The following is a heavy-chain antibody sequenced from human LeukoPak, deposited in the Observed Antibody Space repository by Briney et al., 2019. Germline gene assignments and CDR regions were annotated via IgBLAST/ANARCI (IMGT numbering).Heavy chain of an antibody. Sequence: SVKVSCKASGGTFSSYAISWVRQAPGQGLEWMGGIIPIFGTANYAQKFQGRVTITADESTSTAYMELSSLRSEDTAVYYCAREFYYDSSGYQYYFDYWGQGTLVTVSS. CDR1: GGTFSSYA. V-gene: IGHV1-69*13. D-gene: IGHD3-22*01. CDR2: IIPIFGTA. J-gene: IGHJ4*02. CDR3: AREFYYDSSGYQYYFDY.